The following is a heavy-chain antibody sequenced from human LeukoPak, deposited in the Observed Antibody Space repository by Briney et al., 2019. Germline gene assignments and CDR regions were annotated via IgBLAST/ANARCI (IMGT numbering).Heavy chain of an antibody. D-gene: IGHD3-22*01. V-gene: IGHV4-39*07. Sequence: SETLSLTCTVSGDSIRSTTFYWGWIRQPPGKGLEWLGSIYYSGNTYYNPSLMSRVTISVDTSKNQFSLHLSSVTAADTAVYYCARAPHFFDTSGSRYYFDSWGQGALVTVSS. CDR2: IYYSGNT. J-gene: IGHJ4*02. CDR1: GDSIRSTTFY. CDR3: ARAPHFFDTSGSRYYFDS.